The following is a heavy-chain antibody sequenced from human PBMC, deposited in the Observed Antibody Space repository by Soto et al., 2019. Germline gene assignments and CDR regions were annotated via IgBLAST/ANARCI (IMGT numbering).Heavy chain of an antibody. CDR2: IYYSGST. J-gene: IGHJ5*02. Sequence: QVQLQESGPGLVKPSQTLSLTCTVSGGSISSGGYYWSWIRQHPGQGLEWIGYIYYSGSTYYNPSLKSRVTISVDTSKNQFSLKLSSVTAADTAVYYCARDGGGRYCTNGVCYYREDWFDPWGQGTLVTVSS. V-gene: IGHV4-31*03. D-gene: IGHD2-8*01. CDR1: GGSISSGGYY. CDR3: ARDGGGRYCTNGVCYYREDWFDP.